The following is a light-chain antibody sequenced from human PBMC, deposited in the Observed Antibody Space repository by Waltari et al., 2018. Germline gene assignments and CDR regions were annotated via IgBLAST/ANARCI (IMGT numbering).Light chain of an antibody. CDR3: SSYAHNNHFV. CDR1: NSDVGAYNY. V-gene: IGLV2-8*01. CDR2: EVT. Sequence: QSVLTQPPSATGSPGQSVTISCTGTNSDVGAYNYVSWYQQHPGKVPKLLIYEVTKRPSGSPARFSGSKSGNTASLTVSGLQADDEADYYCSSYAHNNHFVFGTGTKVTVL. J-gene: IGLJ1*01.